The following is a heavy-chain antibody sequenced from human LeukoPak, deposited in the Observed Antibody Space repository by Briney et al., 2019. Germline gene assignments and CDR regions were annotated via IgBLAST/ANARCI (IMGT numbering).Heavy chain of an antibody. V-gene: IGHV3-30-3*01. CDR2: ISYDGSNK. CDR1: GFTFSSYA. CDR3: ARDKDPHYYYYGMDV. Sequence: GGSLRLSCAASGFTFSSYAMHWVRQAPGKGLEWVAVISYDGSNKYYADSVKGRFTISRDNSKNTLYLQMNSLRAEDTAVYYCARDKDPHYYYYGMDVWGQGTTVTVSS. J-gene: IGHJ6*02.